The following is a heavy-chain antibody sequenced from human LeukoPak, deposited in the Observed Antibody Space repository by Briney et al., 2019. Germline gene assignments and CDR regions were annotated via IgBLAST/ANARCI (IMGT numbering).Heavy chain of an antibody. Sequence: PGGSLRLSCAASGFTFSSYGMSWVRQAPGKGLEWVSAISGSGGSTYYADSVKGRFTISRDNSKNTLYLQMNSLRAEDTAVYYCARAPPFDGYTSYYYYYYMDVWGKGTTVTVSS. CDR3: ARAPPFDGYTSYYYYYYMDV. CDR2: ISGSGGST. J-gene: IGHJ6*03. D-gene: IGHD5-24*01. V-gene: IGHV3-23*01. CDR1: GFTFSSYG.